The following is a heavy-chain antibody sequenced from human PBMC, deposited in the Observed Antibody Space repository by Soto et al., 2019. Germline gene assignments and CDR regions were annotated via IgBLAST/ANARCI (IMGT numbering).Heavy chain of an antibody. D-gene: IGHD3-10*02. Sequence: GGSLRFSCAASAFTFSSYGMHWVRQAPGEGLECVAVLSYDGSKSYYADSVKGRFTVSRDNSKNTLYLQMNSLRAEDTAVYYCARGIVRGFIYYGVDVWGQGTTVTVSS. CDR3: ARGIVRGFIYYGVDV. CDR2: LSYDGSKS. V-gene: IGHV3-33*01. CDR1: AFTFSSYG. J-gene: IGHJ6*02.